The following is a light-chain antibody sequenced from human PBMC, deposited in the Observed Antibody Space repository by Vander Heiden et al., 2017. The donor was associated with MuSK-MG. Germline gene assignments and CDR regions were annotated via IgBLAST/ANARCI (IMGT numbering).Light chain of an antibody. J-gene: IGLJ2*01. Sequence: TLSSGHSSKAIAWHQQQPGKGPRYLMKVNSDGSHSKGDGIPDRFSGSSSGAERYLSISSLQSEDEADYYCQTWGPVFGGGTKLTVL. V-gene: IGLV4-69*01. CDR3: QTWGPV. CDR2: VNSDGSH. CDR1: SGHSSKA.